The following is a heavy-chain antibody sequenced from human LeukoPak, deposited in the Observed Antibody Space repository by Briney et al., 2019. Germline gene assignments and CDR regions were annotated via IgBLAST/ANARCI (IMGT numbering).Heavy chain of an antibody. J-gene: IGHJ6*03. CDR2: ISGRGGRT. D-gene: IGHD3-10*01. Sequence: GGSLRLSCVASGFTFSRYGMSWVRQAPGKGLEWVSAISGRGGRTYYGDSVKGRFTISRDNSKNTPYLQMNSLRAEDTAVYYCATPAPHGSDPSLYYYYMDVWGKGTTVTVSS. CDR1: GFTFSRYG. V-gene: IGHV3-23*01. CDR3: ATPAPHGSDPSLYYYYMDV.